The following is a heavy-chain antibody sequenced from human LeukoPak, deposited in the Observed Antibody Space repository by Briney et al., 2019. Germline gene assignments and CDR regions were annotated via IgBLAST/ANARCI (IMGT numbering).Heavy chain of an antibody. D-gene: IGHD6-13*01. CDR3: ARDIVAAGLFFDY. J-gene: IGHJ4*02. CDR1: GFTFSDYY. Sequence: PGGSLRLSCAASGFTFSDYYMGWIRQAPRKGLEWGSYIRGSGGDIHYADSVKGRFTISRDNAKSSLYLQMNSLRAEDTAVYYCARDIVAAGLFFDYWGQGTLVTVSS. V-gene: IGHV3-11*04. CDR2: IRGSGGDI.